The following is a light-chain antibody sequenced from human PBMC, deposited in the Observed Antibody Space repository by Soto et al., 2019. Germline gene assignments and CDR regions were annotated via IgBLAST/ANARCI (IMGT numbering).Light chain of an antibody. CDR3: QQYNNWPPWT. V-gene: IGKV3D-15*01. Sequence: EIVLTQSPGTLSLSPWERATLSCRASQSISSNYLAWYQQKPGQAPRLLIYGASSRATGIPDRFSGSGSGTEFTLTISSLQSEDFAVYYCQQYNNWPPWTFGQGTKVDIK. CDR1: QSISSN. J-gene: IGKJ1*01. CDR2: GAS.